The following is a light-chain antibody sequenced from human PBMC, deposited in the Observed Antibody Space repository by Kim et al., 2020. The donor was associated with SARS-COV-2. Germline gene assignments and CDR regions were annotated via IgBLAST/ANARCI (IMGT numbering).Light chain of an antibody. J-gene: IGKJ2*01. V-gene: IGKV3-15*01. Sequence: SVCPGESAPLSCGSSQSVSSNLAWYQPKPGQAPRLLIYGASTRATGIPARFSGSGSGTEFTLTISSLQSEDFAVYYCQQYNNWPYTFGQGTKLEI. CDR3: QQYNNWPYT. CDR1: QSVSSN. CDR2: GAS.